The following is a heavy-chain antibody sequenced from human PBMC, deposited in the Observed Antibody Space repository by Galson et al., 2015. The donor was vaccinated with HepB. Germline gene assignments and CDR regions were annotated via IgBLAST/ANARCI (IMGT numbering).Heavy chain of an antibody. CDR3: ARTSSHPTWQLVHFDY. CDR2: INSDSGNR. CDR1: GFSFSNYN. J-gene: IGHJ4*02. D-gene: IGHD6-6*01. Sequence: SLRLSCAASGFSFSNYNMNWVRQAPGKGLEWISYINSDSGNRYYADSVKGRFTIPRDNARDSLYLHMNSLRDEDTAVYYCARTSSHPTWQLVHFDYWGRGTLVTVSS. V-gene: IGHV3-48*02.